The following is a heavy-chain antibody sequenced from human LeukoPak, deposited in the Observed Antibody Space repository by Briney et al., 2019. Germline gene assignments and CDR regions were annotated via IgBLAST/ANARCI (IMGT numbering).Heavy chain of an antibody. D-gene: IGHD3-22*01. V-gene: IGHV4-34*01. CDR3: ARGYYDSSGYSNWFDP. J-gene: IGHJ5*02. CDR2: INHSGST. CDR1: GGSFSGYY. Sequence: SETLSLTCAVYGGSFSGYYWGWIRHPPGKGLEWIGEINHSGSTNYNPSLKSRVTISEDTSKNQFSLKLSSVTAADTAVYYCARGYYDSSGYSNWFDPWGQGTLVTVSS.